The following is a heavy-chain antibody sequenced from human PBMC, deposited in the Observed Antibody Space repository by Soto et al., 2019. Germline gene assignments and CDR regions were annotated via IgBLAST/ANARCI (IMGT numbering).Heavy chain of an antibody. CDR1: GFTFSSYA. V-gene: IGHV3-23*01. D-gene: IGHD2-2*02. CDR2: IRGSGGTT. Sequence: EVRLWESGGGLVQPGGSLRLSCAASGFTFSSYAMSWLRQAPGKGLEWVSLIRGSGGTTKYADSVIGRFTISRDNSKNTLYLEMNSLRDEDTAEYYCAKARYTDGWHLSDYWGQGTLVSVSS. CDR3: AKARYTDGWHLSDY. J-gene: IGHJ4*02.